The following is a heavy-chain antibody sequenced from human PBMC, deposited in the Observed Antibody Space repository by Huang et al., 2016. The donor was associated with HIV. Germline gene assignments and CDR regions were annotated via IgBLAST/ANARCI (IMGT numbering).Heavy chain of an antibody. CDR2: IGNVYTRI. V-gene: IGHV3-23*01. CDR3: VKDRYCSSTNCNPYFYYYMDV. CDR1: GFTFKNFA. J-gene: IGHJ6*03. Sequence: LLESGGGMVQPGGSLRLSCVASGFTFKNFAMSWVRQAPGEGLDGVYGIGNVYTRINYADSVKGRFTISRNNSRNTLFLQINDLRVEDTAIYYCVKDRYCSSTNCNPYFYYYMDVWGKGTTVTVSS. D-gene: IGHD2-2*01.